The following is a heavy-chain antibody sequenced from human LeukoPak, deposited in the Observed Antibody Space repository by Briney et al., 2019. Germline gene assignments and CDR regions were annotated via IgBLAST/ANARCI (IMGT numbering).Heavy chain of an antibody. CDR1: GASISSHC. V-gene: IGHV4-34*01. J-gene: IGHJ4*02. CDR2: INHSGST. D-gene: IGHD2-2*01. Sequence: KTSETLSLTCTVSGASISSHCWSWIRQPPGRGLEWIGEINHSGSTNSNPSLKSRVTISVDTSKNQFSLKLSSVTAADTAVYYCARGEVCSSTSCPLSFDYWGRGTLVTVSS. CDR3: ARGEVCSSTSCPLSFDY.